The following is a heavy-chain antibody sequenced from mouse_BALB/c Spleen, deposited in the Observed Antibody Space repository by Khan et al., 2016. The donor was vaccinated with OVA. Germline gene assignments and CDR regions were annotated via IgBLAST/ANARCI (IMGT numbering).Heavy chain of an antibody. CDR2: ISYSGRT. V-gene: IGHV3-2*02. CDR3: ARSVTITTVVATDFDY. Sequence: VQLKESGPGLVKPSQSLSLTCTVTGYSITSDYAWNWIRQFPGNKLEWMGYISYSGRTSYNPSLKSRISITRATSKNQFFLPLNSVTTEATAPYFCARSVTITTVVATDFDYWCQCATLTVSS. J-gene: IGHJ2*01. CDR1: GYSITSDYA. D-gene: IGHD1-1*01.